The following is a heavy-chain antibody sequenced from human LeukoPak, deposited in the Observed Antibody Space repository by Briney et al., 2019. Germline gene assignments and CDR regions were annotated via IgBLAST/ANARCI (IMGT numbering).Heavy chain of an antibody. Sequence: GASVKVSCKASGYTFTGYYMHWVRQAPGQGLEWMGRINPNSGNTGYAQKFQGRVTMTRNTSISTAYMELSSLRSEDTAVYYCARQWDYFDYWGQGTLVTVSS. CDR3: ARQWDYFDY. D-gene: IGHD1-26*01. CDR2: INPNSGNT. V-gene: IGHV1-8*02. CDR1: GYTFTGYY. J-gene: IGHJ4*02.